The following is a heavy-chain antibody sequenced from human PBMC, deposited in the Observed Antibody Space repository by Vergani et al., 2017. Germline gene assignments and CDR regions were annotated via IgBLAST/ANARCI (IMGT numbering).Heavy chain of an antibody. CDR1: GDSISSNNC. CDR2: ICHTEET. Sequence: QLQLQESGSGLVKPPGTLSLTCAVSGDSISSNNCWTWVRQPPGKGLEWIGEICHTEETKYSPSLKSRVTISVDTSKNQFSLKLSAVTAADTAVYYCARESIQLWSSFDYWGQGTLVTVSS. D-gene: IGHD5-18*01. CDR3: ARESIQLWSSFDY. V-gene: IGHV4-4*03. J-gene: IGHJ4*02.